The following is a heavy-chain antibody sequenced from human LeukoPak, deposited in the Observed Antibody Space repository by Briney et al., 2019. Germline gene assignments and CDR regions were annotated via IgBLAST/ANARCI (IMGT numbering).Heavy chain of an antibody. CDR3: ARGKVAATEDYYYYGMDV. Sequence: GASVKVSCKASGYTFTSYDINWVRQATGQGLEWMGWMNPNSGNTGYAQKFQGRVTMTRNTSVSTAYMELSSLRSEDTAVYYCARGKVAATEDYYYYGMDVWGQGTTVTVSS. J-gene: IGHJ6*02. D-gene: IGHD2-15*01. CDR2: MNPNSGNT. CDR1: GYTFTSYD. V-gene: IGHV1-8*01.